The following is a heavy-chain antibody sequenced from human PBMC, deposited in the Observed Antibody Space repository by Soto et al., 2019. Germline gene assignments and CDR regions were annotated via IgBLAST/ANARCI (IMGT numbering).Heavy chain of an antibody. D-gene: IGHD2-15*01. CDR1: GDSVSSNSAA. CDR2: TYYRSKWYN. CDR3: AREPSGYCSGGSCYPFDY. V-gene: IGHV6-1*01. J-gene: IGHJ4*02. Sequence: PSQTLSLTCTISGDSVSSNSAAWNWIRQSPSRGLEWLGRTYYRSKWYNDYAVSVKSRITINPDTSKNQFSLQLNSVTPEDTAVYYCAREPSGYCSGGSCYPFDYWGQGTLVTVSS.